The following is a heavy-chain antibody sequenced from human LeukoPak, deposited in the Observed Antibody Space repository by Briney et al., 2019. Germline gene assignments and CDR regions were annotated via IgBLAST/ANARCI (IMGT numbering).Heavy chain of an antibody. CDR1: GFTFSSYS. Sequence: GGSLRLSCAASGFTFSSYSMNWVRQAPGKGLEWVSSISSSSSYIYYADSVKGRFTISRDNAKNSLYLQMNSLRAEDTAVYYCARAQPQQLVGRCIGYWGQGTLVTVSS. CDR3: ARAQPQQLVGRCIGY. J-gene: IGHJ4*02. D-gene: IGHD6-13*01. V-gene: IGHV3-21*01. CDR2: ISSSSSYI.